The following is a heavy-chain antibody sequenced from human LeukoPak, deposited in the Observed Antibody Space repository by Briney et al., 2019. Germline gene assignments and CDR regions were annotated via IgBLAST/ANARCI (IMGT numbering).Heavy chain of an antibody. CDR1: GFTFSSYG. Sequence: PGGSLRLSCAASGFTFSSYGMHWVRQAPGKGLEWVAFIRYDGSNKYYADSVKGRFTISRDNSKNTLYLQMNSLRAEDTAVYYCAKGGGRSGYYGKVTNYYYMDVWGKGTTVTVSS. CDR3: AKGGGRSGYYGKVTNYYYMDV. J-gene: IGHJ6*03. D-gene: IGHD3-3*01. CDR2: IRYDGSNK. V-gene: IGHV3-30*02.